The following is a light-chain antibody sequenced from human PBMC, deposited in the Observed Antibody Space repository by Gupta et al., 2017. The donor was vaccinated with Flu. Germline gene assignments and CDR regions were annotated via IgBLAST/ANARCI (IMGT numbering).Light chain of an antibody. V-gene: IGKV1-39*01. CDR3: QQSYRNPAN. J-gene: IGKJ3*01. Sequence: DIQMTQSPSSLSASVGDRVTITCRASQSISSYLNWYQQKPRKAPKLLIYAASSLQSGVPSRFSGSGSGTDFTLTISSLQPEDFATYYCQQSYRNPANFGPGTKVDIK. CDR1: QSISSY. CDR2: AAS.